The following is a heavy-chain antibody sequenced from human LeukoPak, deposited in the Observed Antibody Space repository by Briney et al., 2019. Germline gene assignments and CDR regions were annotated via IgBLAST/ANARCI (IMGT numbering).Heavy chain of an antibody. CDR1: GFTFTTYW. J-gene: IGHJ4*02. CDR2: IKEDGSEK. V-gene: IGHV3-7*05. Sequence: PGGSLRLSCAASGFTFTTYWMTWVRQAPGKGLEWVANIKEDGSEKYYVDSVKCRFTISRDNAKNSMYLQMNSLTAEETAVYYCVRDRDFYGSGSFFTYWGQGTLVTVSS. D-gene: IGHD3-10*01. CDR3: VRDRDFYGSGSFFTY.